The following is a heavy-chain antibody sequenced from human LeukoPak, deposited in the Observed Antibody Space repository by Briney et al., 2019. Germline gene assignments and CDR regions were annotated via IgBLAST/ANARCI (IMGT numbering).Heavy chain of an antibody. Sequence: GASVKVSCKASGGTFSSYAISWVRQAPGQGLEWMGGIIPIFGTANYAQKFQGRVTITADESTSTAYMELRSLRSDDTAVYYCARGYQLLSYFDYWGQGTLVTVSS. J-gene: IGHJ4*02. CDR1: GGTFSSYA. V-gene: IGHV1-69*13. D-gene: IGHD2-2*01. CDR2: IIPIFGTA. CDR3: ARGYQLLSYFDY.